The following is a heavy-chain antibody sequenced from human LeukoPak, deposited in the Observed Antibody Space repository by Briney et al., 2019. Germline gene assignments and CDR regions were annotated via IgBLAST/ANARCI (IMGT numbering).Heavy chain of an antibody. V-gene: IGHV3-53*01. CDR1: GLTVSSNY. D-gene: IGHD5-18*01. CDR2: IYSGGST. Sequence: PGGSLRLSCAASGLTVSSNYMSWVRQAPGKGLEWVSLIYSGGSTYYADSVKGRFTISRDNSKNTLYLQMNSLRAEDTAVYYCAGYTYGYSNAFDIWGQGTMVTVSS. J-gene: IGHJ3*02. CDR3: AGYTYGYSNAFDI.